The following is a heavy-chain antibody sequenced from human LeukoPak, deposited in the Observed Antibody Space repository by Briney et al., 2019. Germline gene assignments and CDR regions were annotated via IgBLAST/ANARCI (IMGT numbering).Heavy chain of an antibody. CDR3: ARFSSSHYYYYYMDV. CDR2: INHSGST. CDR1: GGSFSGYY. Sequence: SETLSLTCAVYGGSFSGYYWSWIRQPPGKGLEWIGEINHSGSTNYNPSLKSRVTISVDTSKNQFSLKLSSVTAADTAVYYCARFSSSHYYYYYMDVWGKGTTVTVSS. V-gene: IGHV4-34*01. D-gene: IGHD6-13*01. J-gene: IGHJ6*03.